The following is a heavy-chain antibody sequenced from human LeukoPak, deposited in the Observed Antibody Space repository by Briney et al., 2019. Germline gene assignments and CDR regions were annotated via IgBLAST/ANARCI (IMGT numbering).Heavy chain of an antibody. J-gene: IGHJ4*02. CDR1: GGSISSGDYY. CDR3: ARAPDYGANDY. Sequence: SETLSLTCTVSGGSISSGDYYWSWIRQPPGKGLEWIGYIHYSGSTHYNPSLKSRVTISVDTSKNQFSLRLTSVTAADPAVYYCARAPDYGANDYWGQGTLVTVSS. D-gene: IGHD4-23*01. CDR2: IHYSGST. V-gene: IGHV4-30-4*01.